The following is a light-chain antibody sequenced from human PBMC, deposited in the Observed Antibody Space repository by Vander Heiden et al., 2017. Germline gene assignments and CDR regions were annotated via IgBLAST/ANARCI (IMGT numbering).Light chain of an antibody. Sequence: QSALTQPASVSGSPGQSITISFTGTSSDVGGYNYVSWYQQYPGKAPKLMIYEVSNRPSGVSNRFSGSKSGNTASLTISGLQAEDEADYYCGSYTSGSTLEVFGTGTKVTVL. V-gene: IGLV2-14*01. CDR3: GSYTSGSTLEV. CDR1: SSDVGGYNY. J-gene: IGLJ1*01. CDR2: EVS.